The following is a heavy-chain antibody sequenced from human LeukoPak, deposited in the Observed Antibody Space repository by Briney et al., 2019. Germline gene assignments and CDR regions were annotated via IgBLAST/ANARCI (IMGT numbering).Heavy chain of an antibody. CDR1: GGSISSYY. V-gene: IGHV4-59*01. Sequence: PSETLSLTCSVSGGSISSYYWTWIRHPPGKGLEWIGYRYYSGSTTYTPSLKSRVTISVDTSKSQFSLKLISVTAAGTAIYYCARVRGDFETDWGQGTLVTVSS. J-gene: IGHJ1*01. CDR2: RYYSGST. D-gene: IGHD3-16*01. CDR3: ARVRGDFETD.